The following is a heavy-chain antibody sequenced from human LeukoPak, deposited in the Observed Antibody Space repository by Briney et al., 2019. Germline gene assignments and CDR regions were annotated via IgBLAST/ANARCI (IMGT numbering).Heavy chain of an antibody. CDR3: AREAIGYCSSTSCPSPFDI. D-gene: IGHD2-2*01. V-gene: IGHV1-2*02. J-gene: IGHJ3*02. Sequence: GASVKVSCKASGYTFTGYYMHWVRQAPGQGLEWMGWINPNSGGTNYAQKFQGRVTMTRDTSISTACMELSRLRSDDTAVYYCAREAIGYCSSTSCPSPFDIWGQGTMVTVSS. CDR1: GYTFTGYY. CDR2: INPNSGGT.